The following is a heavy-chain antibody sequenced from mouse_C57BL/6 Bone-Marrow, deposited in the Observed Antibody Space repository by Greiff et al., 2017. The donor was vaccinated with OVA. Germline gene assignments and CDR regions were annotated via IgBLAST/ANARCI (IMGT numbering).Heavy chain of an antibody. Sequence: VQLQQSGAELVRPGASVKLSCTASGFNIKDYYMQWVKQRPEQGLEWIGRIDPEDGDTEYAPKFQGKATMTADSSSNTAYLQLSSLTSEDTAVYYCTTDYGSSYDFDYWGQGTTLTVSS. V-gene: IGHV14-1*01. J-gene: IGHJ2*01. CDR1: GFNIKDYY. CDR3: TTDYGSSYDFDY. D-gene: IGHD1-1*01. CDR2: IDPEDGDT.